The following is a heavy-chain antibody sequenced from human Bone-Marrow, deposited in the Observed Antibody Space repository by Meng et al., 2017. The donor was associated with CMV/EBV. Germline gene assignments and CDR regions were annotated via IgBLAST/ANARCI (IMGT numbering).Heavy chain of an antibody. D-gene: IGHD3-22*01. CDR3: AKKLEYYDSSSSFDY. J-gene: IGHJ4*02. V-gene: IGHV3-23*01. CDR1: GYTISNYA. CDR2: ISSSGANT. Sequence: GETLKISCAASGYTISNYAMNWVRQAPGKGLEWVSGISSSGANTYYADSVKGRFTISRDNSKNTLYLQMNSLRAEDTAVYYCAKKLEYYDSSSSFDYWGQGTLVTVSS.